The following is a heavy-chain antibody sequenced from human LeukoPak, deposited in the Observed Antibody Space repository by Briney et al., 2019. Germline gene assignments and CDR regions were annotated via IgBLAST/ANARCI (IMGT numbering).Heavy chain of an antibody. D-gene: IGHD4-17*01. CDR3: ARNHTHEGYGYYFDY. CDR1: GGSISSSSYY. V-gene: IGHV4-39*01. Sequence: SETLSLTCTVSGGSISSSSYYWGWIRQPPGKGLEWIGSIYSSGSTSYNTSLKSRVTISVETSKNQFSLKLSSVTAADTAFYYCARNHTHEGYGYYFDYWGQGTLVTVSS. CDR2: IYSSGST. J-gene: IGHJ4*02.